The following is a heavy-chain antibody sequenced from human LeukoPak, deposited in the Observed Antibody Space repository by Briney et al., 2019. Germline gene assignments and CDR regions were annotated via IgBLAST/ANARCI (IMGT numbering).Heavy chain of an antibody. D-gene: IGHD6-6*01. V-gene: IGHV1-2*02. CDR3: ARRKRSIAADNLDY. J-gene: IGHJ4*02. Sequence: ASAKVSCKASGYNFVCNYIHWVRQAPGLGLEWLGWINPNGGATLFAQRFRDRITLTSDTSLGTAYMELSRLRSDDTAVYYCARRKRSIAADNLDYWGQGTLVTVSS. CDR1: GYNFVCNY. CDR2: INPNGGAT.